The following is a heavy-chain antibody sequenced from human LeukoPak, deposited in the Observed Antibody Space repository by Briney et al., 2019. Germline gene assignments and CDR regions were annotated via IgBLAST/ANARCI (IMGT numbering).Heavy chain of an antibody. Sequence: ALVKVSCKASGYTFTGYYIHWVRQAPGQGLEWMGWINPNRGNTNYAQKFQGRVTMTTDTSISTAYMELSSLRSDDTAVYYCARDDSSGWYGVDYWGQGTLFTVSS. CDR1: GYTFTGYY. CDR3: ARDDSSGWYGVDY. J-gene: IGHJ4*02. D-gene: IGHD6-19*01. CDR2: INPNRGNT. V-gene: IGHV1-2*02.